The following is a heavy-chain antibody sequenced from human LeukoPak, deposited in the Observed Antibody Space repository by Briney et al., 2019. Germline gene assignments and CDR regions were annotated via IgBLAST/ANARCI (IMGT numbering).Heavy chain of an antibody. J-gene: IGHJ3*02. V-gene: IGHV4-39*01. CDR1: GGSISSSDYY. CDR2: IFYSGST. CDR3: ARHREYYYDSSGLFDI. D-gene: IGHD3-22*01. Sequence: SETLSLTCTISGGSISSSDYYWAWIRQAPVEGLEWIGSIFYSGSTYYNPSLESRVTISVDTSKTQFSLRLRSVTAADTAVYYCARHREYYYDSSGLFDIWGQGTMVTVSS.